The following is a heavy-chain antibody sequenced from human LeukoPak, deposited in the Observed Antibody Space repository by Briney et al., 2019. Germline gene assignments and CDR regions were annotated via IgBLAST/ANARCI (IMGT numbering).Heavy chain of an antibody. Sequence: ASVKVSRKASGYTFTSYGISWVRQAPGQGLEWMGWISAYNGNTNYARKLQGRVTMTTDTSTSTAYMELRSLRSDDTAVYYCARGASAFTIFGVETFDYWGQGTLVTVSS. J-gene: IGHJ4*02. CDR2: ISAYNGNT. V-gene: IGHV1-18*01. CDR1: GYTFTSYG. CDR3: ARGASAFTIFGVETFDY. D-gene: IGHD3-3*01.